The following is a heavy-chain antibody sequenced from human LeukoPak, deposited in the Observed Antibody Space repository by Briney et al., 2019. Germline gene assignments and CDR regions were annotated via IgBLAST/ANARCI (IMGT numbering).Heavy chain of an antibody. Sequence: SETLSLTCTVSGGSISSYYWSWIRQPAGKGLEWIGRVYTSGSTNYNPSLKSRVTMSVDTSKNQFSLKLSSATAADTAVYYCARVGYYDSSGLYYFDYWGQGTLVTVSS. CDR2: VYTSGST. V-gene: IGHV4-4*07. J-gene: IGHJ4*02. CDR3: ARVGYYDSSGLYYFDY. CDR1: GGSISSYY. D-gene: IGHD3-22*01.